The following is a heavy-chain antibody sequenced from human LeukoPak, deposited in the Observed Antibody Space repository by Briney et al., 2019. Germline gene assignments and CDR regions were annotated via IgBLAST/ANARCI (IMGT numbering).Heavy chain of an antibody. D-gene: IGHD6-19*01. Sequence: SETLSLTCTVSGGSISSSSYYWGWIRQPPGKGLEWLGSIYYSGSTYYNPSLKSRVTISVDTSKNQFSLKLSSVTAADTAVYYCARSGAVAYYYYYMDVWGKGTTVTVSS. CDR3: ARSGAVAYYYYYMDV. V-gene: IGHV4-39*01. CDR2: IYYSGST. CDR1: GGSISSSSYY. J-gene: IGHJ6*03.